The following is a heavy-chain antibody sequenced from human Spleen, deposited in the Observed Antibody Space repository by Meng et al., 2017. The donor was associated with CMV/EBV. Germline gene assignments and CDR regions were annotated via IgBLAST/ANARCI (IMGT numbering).Heavy chain of an antibody. Sequence: GESLKISCAASGFTVSSNYMSWVRQAPGKGLEWVSVIYSGGSTYYADSVKGRFTISRDNSKNTLYLQMNSLRAEDTAVYYCARDRKGSMTTVVEYYFDYWGQGTLVTVSS. D-gene: IGHD4-23*01. CDR3: ARDRKGSMTTVVEYYFDY. V-gene: IGHV3-66*02. J-gene: IGHJ4*02. CDR2: IYSGGST. CDR1: GFTVSSNY.